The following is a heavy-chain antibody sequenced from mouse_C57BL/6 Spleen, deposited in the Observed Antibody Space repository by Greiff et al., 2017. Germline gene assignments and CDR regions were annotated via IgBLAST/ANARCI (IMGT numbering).Heavy chain of an antibody. J-gene: IGHJ1*03. CDR2: INPSSGYT. CDR1: GYTFTSYW. Sequence: QVQLQQSGAELAKPGASVKLSCKASGYTFTSYWMHWVKQRPGQGLEWIGYINPSSGYTKYNQKFKDKATLTADKSSSTAYMQLSSLTSEDSAVYYCGNGAHYWYFDVWGTGTTVTVSS. CDR3: GNGAHYWYFDV. V-gene: IGHV1-7*01.